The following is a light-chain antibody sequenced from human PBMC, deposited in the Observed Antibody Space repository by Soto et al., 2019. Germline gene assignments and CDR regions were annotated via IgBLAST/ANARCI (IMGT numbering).Light chain of an antibody. CDR3: CSYAGSSTYVV. J-gene: IGLJ2*01. V-gene: IGLV2-23*01. Sequence: QSALTQPASVSGAPGQSITISCTGTSSDVGTYNLVSWYQQHPGKAPKLMIYEGSKRPSEVSYRFSCCKSGNTASLTISRRQVEEGADYYCCSYAGSSTYVVFGGGTKSTVL. CDR1: SSDVGTYNL. CDR2: EGS.